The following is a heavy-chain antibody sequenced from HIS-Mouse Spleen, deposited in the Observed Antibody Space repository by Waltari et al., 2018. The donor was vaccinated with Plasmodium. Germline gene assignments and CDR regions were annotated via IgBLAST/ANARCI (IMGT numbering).Heavy chain of an antibody. J-gene: IGHJ4*02. Sequence: QLQLQESGPGLVKPSETLSLTCTVSGGSISSSRYSWGWIRQPPGKGLEWIGSIYYSGSTYYNPSLKSRVTISVDTSKNQFSLKLSYVTAADTAVYYCARRGGSYYYFDYWGQGTLVTVSS. V-gene: IGHV4-39*01. CDR2: IYYSGST. D-gene: IGHD1-26*01. CDR1: GGSISSSRYS. CDR3: ARRGGSYYYFDY.